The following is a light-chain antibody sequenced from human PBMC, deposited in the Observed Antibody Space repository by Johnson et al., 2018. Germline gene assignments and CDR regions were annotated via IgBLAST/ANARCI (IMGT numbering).Light chain of an antibody. V-gene: IGLV1-51*02. CDR2: ENN. CDR3: GTWDSSLSAGNV. CDR1: SSNIGNNY. Sequence: QSVLTQPPSVSAAPGQKVTISCSGSSSNIGNNYVSWYQQLPGTAPKLLIYENNKRPSGLPDRFYGSKSGTSATLGITGLQTGDEADYYCGTWDSSLSAGNVFGTGTKVTVL. J-gene: IGLJ1*01.